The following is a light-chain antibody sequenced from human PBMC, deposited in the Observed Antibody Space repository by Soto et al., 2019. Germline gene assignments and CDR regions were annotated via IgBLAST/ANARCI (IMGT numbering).Light chain of an antibody. Sequence: DIQMTQSPSTLSASVGDRITITCRASQSVGRWLAWYQQKPGKAPEVLIYKASTLKYGVPSRFSGSGSGTEFTLTISSLQPDHFATYYCQQYESQSTFGQGTKADIK. CDR1: QSVGRW. J-gene: IGKJ1*01. CDR2: KAS. CDR3: QQYESQST. V-gene: IGKV1-5*03.